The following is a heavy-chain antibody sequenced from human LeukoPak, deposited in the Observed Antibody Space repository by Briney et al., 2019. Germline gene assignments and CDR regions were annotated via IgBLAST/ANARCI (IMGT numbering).Heavy chain of an antibody. V-gene: IGHV1-18*01. D-gene: IGHD1-1*01. CDR2: ISAYNGDT. Sequence: ASVKVSCKASGYTFTSFGISWVRQAPGQGLEWMGWISAYNGDTKYVQKVQGRVTMTTDTSTSTAYMEMRRLRSDDTAGYYCVRDVGNIGTVNPAPQDYWGQGTLVTVSS. J-gene: IGHJ4*02. CDR3: VRDVGNIGTVNPAPQDY. CDR1: GYTFTSFG.